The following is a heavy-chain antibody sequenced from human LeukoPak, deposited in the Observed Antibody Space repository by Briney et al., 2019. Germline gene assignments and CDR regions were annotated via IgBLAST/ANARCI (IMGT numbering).Heavy chain of an antibody. V-gene: IGHV1-69*01. CDR1: GGTFSSYA. CDR2: IIPIFGTA. Sequence: SVKVSCKASGGTFSSYAISWVRQAPGQGLEWMGGIIPIFGTANYAQKFQGRVTITADESTSTAYMELSSLRSEDTAVYYCARVGHYYDSSGYYGPWGQGTLVTVSS. CDR3: ARVGHYYDSSGYYGP. D-gene: IGHD3-22*01. J-gene: IGHJ4*02.